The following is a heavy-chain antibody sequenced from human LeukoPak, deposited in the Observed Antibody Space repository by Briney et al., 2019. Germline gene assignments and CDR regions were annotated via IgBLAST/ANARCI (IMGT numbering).Heavy chain of an antibody. CDR3: ARGPVTTGYFAY. D-gene: IGHD4-11*01. J-gene: IGHJ4*02. Sequence: SETLSLTCTVSGAXITTSYWSWIRQPPGKGPEWIGYIYYSGGTNYNPSLKSRVTISVDTSKNQFSLKLSSVTAADTAVYFCARGPVTTGYFAYWGQGTLVTVSS. CDR1: GAXITTSY. CDR2: IYYSGGT. V-gene: IGHV4-59*01.